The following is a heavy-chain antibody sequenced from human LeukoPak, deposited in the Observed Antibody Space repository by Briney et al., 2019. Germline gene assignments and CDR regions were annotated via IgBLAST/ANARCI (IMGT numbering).Heavy chain of an antibody. CDR3: ARVSSSWYQDWYFDL. V-gene: IGHV4-39*07. Sequence: SETLSLTCTVSGGSISSSTFYWGWIRQPPGKGLEWIGTIYYSGSTFYNPSLKSRVTVSVDTSKNQFSLKLSSVTAADTAVYYCARVSSSWYQDWYFDLWGRGTLVTVSS. D-gene: IGHD6-13*01. J-gene: IGHJ2*01. CDR2: IYYSGST. CDR1: GGSISSSTFY.